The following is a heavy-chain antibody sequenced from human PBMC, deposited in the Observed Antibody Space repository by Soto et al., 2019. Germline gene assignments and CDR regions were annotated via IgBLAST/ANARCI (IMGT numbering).Heavy chain of an antibody. CDR1: GFTFSSYS. D-gene: IGHD4-17*01. J-gene: IGHJ4*02. Sequence: EVQLVETGGGLVQPGGSLRLSCAASGFTFSSYSMNWVRQAPGKGLEWVSYISSSSSTIYYADSVKGRFTISRDNAKNSLDLQMNSLRDEDTAVYYCAREGGVYGGHFDYWGQGTLVTVST. CDR2: ISSSSSTI. CDR3: AREGGVYGGHFDY. V-gene: IGHV3-48*02.